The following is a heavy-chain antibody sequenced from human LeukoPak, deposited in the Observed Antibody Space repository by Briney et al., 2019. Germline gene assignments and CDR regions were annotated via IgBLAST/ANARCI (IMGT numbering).Heavy chain of an antibody. V-gene: IGHV3-30*04. D-gene: IGHD3-10*01. Sequence: GRSLRLSCAASGFTFSSYAMHWVRQAPGKGLEWVAVISYDGSNKCYADSVKGRFTISRDNSKNTLYLQMNSLRAEDTAVYYCARGITMVRGVAYWGQGTLVTVSS. J-gene: IGHJ4*02. CDR2: ISYDGSNK. CDR1: GFTFSSYA. CDR3: ARGITMVRGVAY.